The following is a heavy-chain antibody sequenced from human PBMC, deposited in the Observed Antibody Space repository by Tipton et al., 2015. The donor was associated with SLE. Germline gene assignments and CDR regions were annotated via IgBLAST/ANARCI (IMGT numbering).Heavy chain of an antibody. CDR2: INPNSGDT. D-gene: IGHD6-13*01. CDR1: GYTFTDYY. CDR3: ARGEEGYSSSRFDY. J-gene: IGHJ4*02. V-gene: IGHV1-2*06. Sequence: QSGPEVKKPGASVRVSCKSSGYTFTDYYMHWVRQAPGQGLEWMGRINPNSGDTDSAQKFQGRVTMTRDTSISTAYMELSRVTSDDTAVYYCARGEEGYSSSRFDYWGQGTLVTVSS.